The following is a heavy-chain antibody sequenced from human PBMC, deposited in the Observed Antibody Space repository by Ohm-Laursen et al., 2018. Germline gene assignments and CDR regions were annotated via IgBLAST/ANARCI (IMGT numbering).Heavy chain of an antibody. CDR2: IFSPDEK. V-gene: IGHV2-26*01. J-gene: IGHJ4*02. Sequence: TQTITLTYTVSGFSLNNTRVGVSWIRQPPGKALEWLAHIFSPDEKSYRTSLRSRLTVSKDTSKSQVVLTMTNMDPVDTATYYCARIRWQWLPYFDYWGQGTLVTVSS. D-gene: IGHD6-19*01. CDR1: GFSLNNTRVG. CDR3: ARIRWQWLPYFDY.